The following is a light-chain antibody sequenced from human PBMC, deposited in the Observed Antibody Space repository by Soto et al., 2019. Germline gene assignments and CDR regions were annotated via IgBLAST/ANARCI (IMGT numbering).Light chain of an antibody. Sequence: EIVMTQSPDTLSVSPGERATLSCRASQSVSSNLAWYQQKPGQAPRLLIYDASTRAPGFPARFSGSGSGTDFTLTISRLEPEDFAVYYCQQYGSSDTFGQGTKVDIK. CDR3: QQYGSSDT. J-gene: IGKJ1*01. CDR2: DAS. V-gene: IGKV3-15*01. CDR1: QSVSSN.